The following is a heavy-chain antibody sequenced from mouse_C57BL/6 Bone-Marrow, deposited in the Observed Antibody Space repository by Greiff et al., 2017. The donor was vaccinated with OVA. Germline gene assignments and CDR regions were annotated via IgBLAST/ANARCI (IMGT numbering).Heavy chain of an antibody. J-gene: IGHJ1*03. Sequence: VKLVESGPGLATPSQTLSLPCSVTGYSITSDYWNWIRQFPGNKLEYMGYISYSGSTSYNPSLKSRISIPRDTAKNQYYLQLKSVTTEDTATYYGARDKSRYWYVDGWGTGTTVTVSA. CDR1: GYSITSDY. V-gene: IGHV3-8*01. CDR3: ARDKSRYWYVDG. CDR2: ISYSGST.